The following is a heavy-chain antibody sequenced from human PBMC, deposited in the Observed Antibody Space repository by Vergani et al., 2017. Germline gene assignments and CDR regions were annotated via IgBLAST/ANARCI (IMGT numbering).Heavy chain of an antibody. CDR2: IHHSGDT. J-gene: IGHJ6*02. V-gene: IGHV4-38-2*01. Sequence: QVQLQESGPGLVKPSETLTLTCDVSDSSIMTNPYWGWFRQSPGKGLVWIGCIHHSGDTNYNSSLKSRVSISIVSSSKFYLGLTTVTAADTDIYCCAIHRGSWVFFPSSYFYVLYVWGHGTTVTLSS. CDR1: DSSIMTNPY. D-gene: IGHD3-10*01. CDR3: AIHRGSWVFFPSSYFYVLYV.